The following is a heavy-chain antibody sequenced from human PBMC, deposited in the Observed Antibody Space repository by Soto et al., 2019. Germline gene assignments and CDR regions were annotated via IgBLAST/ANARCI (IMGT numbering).Heavy chain of an antibody. V-gene: IGHV4-31*03. Sequence: SETLSLTCTVSGGSISGYGWSWIRQHPGKGLEWIGYIYYSGSTYYNPSLKSRVTISVDTSKNQFSLKLSSVTAADTAVYYCARDTNYYDSSGLTDWGQGTLLTVSS. D-gene: IGHD3-22*01. CDR3: ARDTNYYDSSGLTD. CDR1: GGSISGYG. CDR2: IYYSGST. J-gene: IGHJ4*02.